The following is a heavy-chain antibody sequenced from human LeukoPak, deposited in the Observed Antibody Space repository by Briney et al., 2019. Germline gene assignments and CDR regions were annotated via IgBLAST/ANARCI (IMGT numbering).Heavy chain of an antibody. Sequence: PSETLSLTCTVSGGSISSYYWSWIRQPPGKGLEWIGYIYYSGSTNYNPSLKSRVTISVDTSKNQFSLKLSSVTAADTAVYYCASAPYYYDRGGAFDIWGQGTMVTVSS. CDR2: IYYSGST. J-gene: IGHJ3*02. CDR3: ASAPYYYDRGGAFDI. D-gene: IGHD3-22*01. V-gene: IGHV4-59*12. CDR1: GGSISSYY.